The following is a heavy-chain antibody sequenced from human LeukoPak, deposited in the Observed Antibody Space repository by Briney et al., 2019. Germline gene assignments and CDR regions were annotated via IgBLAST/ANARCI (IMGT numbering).Heavy chain of an antibody. D-gene: IGHD6-13*01. CDR1: GGAASSGSYY. CDR2: IYYSGST. V-gene: IGHV4-61*01. Sequence: SETLSLTCTVSGGAASSGSYYWSWIRQPPGKGLEWIGYIYYSGSTNYNPSLKSRVTLSVDTSKNQFSLKPRSVTAADTAVYYCAGGIAAAERIDYWGQGTLVSVSS. CDR3: AGGIAAAERIDY. J-gene: IGHJ4*02.